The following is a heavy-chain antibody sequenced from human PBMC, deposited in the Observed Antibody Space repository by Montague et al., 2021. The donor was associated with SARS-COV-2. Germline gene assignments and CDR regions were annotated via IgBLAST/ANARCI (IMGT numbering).Heavy chain of an antibody. J-gene: IGHJ6*03. CDR1: GGSFRTYS. D-gene: IGHD3-10*01. V-gene: IGHV4-34*01. Sequence: SETLSLTCAVHGGSFRTYSWNWIRQPPGKGLGWIGEIHHGGSTNYNPSLKSRVTISADTSKNQFSLKLTSVAAADTAVYYCARLGDGVVPSPILGVGPYYSYYYMDVWGKGTTVTVSS. CDR3: ARLGDGVVPSPILGVGPYYSYYYMDV. CDR2: IHHGGST.